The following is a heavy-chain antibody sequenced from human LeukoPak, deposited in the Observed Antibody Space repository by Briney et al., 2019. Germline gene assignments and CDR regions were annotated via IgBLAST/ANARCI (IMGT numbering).Heavy chain of an antibody. CDR3: ARVGYDSSGYYHMFDC. D-gene: IGHD3-22*01. J-gene: IGHJ4*02. Sequence: SETLSLTCTVSGGSISSYYWSWIRQPAGKGLEWIGRIYTSGSTNYNPSLKSRVTMSVDTSKNQFSLKLSSVTAADTAVYYCARVGYDSSGYYHMFDCWGQGTLVTVSS. V-gene: IGHV4-4*07. CDR1: GGSISSYY. CDR2: IYTSGST.